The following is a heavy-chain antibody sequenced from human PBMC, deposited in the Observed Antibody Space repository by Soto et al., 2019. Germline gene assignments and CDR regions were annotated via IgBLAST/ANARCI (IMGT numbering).Heavy chain of an antibody. CDR2: MNPNSGNT. V-gene: IGHV1-8*01. D-gene: IGHD4-4*01. CDR1: GYTFTSYD. J-gene: IGHJ6*02. CDR3: ASGTYSNYARGTYSYYGMDV. Sequence: QVQLVQSGAEVKKPGASVKVSCKASGYTFTSYDINWVRQATGQGLEWMGWMNPNSGNTGYAQKFQARVTTTRPTSITPAYMELSSLRSEATAVYSCASGTYSNYARGTYSYYGMDVWGQGTTVTVSS.